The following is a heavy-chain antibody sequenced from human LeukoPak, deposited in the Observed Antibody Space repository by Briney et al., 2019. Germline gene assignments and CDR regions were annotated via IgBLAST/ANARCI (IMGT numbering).Heavy chain of an antibody. CDR1: GFIFEDYG. CDR2: SNPSGDT. V-gene: IGHV4-34*01. D-gene: IGHD5-24*01. J-gene: IGHJ4*02. Sequence: PGGSLRLSCAASGFIFEDYGMSWVRQAPGKGLEWIGESNPSGDTSYNPSLKSRVIISLDTSKNQFSLKLSSVTAADTAVYFCARGLIDGYNSHSLDYWGQGTLVTVSS. CDR3: ARGLIDGYNSHSLDY.